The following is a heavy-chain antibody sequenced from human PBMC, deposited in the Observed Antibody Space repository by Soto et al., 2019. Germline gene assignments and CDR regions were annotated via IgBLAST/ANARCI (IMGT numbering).Heavy chain of an antibody. D-gene: IGHD2-2*01. CDR1: GGTFSSYT. Sequence: ASVKVSCKASGGTFSSYTISWVRQAPGQGLEWMGRIIPILGIANYAQKFQGRVTITADKSMSTAYMELSSLRSEDTAVYYCARTPLVVVVPAGTYYMDVWGKGTTVPVSS. V-gene: IGHV1-69*02. CDR2: IIPILGIA. J-gene: IGHJ6*03. CDR3: ARTPLVVVVPAGTYYMDV.